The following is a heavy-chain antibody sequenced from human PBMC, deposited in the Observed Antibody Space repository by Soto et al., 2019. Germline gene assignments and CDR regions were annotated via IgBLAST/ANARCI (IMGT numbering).Heavy chain of an antibody. CDR3: ARGNLPYYYYYMDV. V-gene: IGHV4-59*01. Sequence: PSETLSLTCTVSGGSISSYYWSWIRQPPGKGLEWIGYIYYSGSTNYNPSLKSRVTISVDTSKNQFSLKLSSVTAADTAVYYCARGNLPYYYYYMDVWGKGTTVTVSS. CDR1: GGSISSYY. CDR2: IYYSGST. J-gene: IGHJ6*03. D-gene: IGHD3-10*01.